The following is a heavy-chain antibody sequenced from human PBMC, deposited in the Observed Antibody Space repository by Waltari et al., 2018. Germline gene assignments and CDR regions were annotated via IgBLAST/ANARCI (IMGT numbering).Heavy chain of an antibody. CDR2: TYYRSKWYT. CDR1: GDSLSNNNAA. D-gene: IGHD1-20*01. CDR3: ARDNITFYYVDL. J-gene: IGHJ4*02. Sequence: QVQLQQSGPGLVKPSQTLSLTCAISGDSLSNNNAAWNWIRQSPSRGLEWLGRTYYRSKWYTESAVSVKRRITINVDTSKNQFSLHLKSVTPEDTAVYYCARDNITFYYVDLWGQGTLVTVSS. V-gene: IGHV6-1*01.